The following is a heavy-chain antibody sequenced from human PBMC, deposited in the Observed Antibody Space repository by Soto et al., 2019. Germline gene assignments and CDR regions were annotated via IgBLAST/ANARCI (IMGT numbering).Heavy chain of an antibody. CDR3: ATAEVDY. V-gene: IGHV3-74*01. Sequence: WWSLRLSCSASVFTFGNNWMHWVRQAPGKGLEWVSRMNSDGSTTDYAGSVKGRLTVSRDNAKSTLYLQMNSLRADDTAVYYCATAEVDYWGPGTLVTVSS. J-gene: IGHJ4*02. CDR2: MNSDGSTT. CDR1: VFTFGNNW.